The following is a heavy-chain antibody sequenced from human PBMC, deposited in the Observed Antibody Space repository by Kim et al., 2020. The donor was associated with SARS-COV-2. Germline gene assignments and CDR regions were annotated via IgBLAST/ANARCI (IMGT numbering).Heavy chain of an antibody. CDR3: ARGGGETFGGVTYFDY. J-gene: IGHJ4*01. CDR1: GFTFSSYG. D-gene: IGHD3-16*01. V-gene: IGHV3-33*05. Sequence: GGSLRLSCAASGFTFSSYGMHWVRQAPGKGLEWVAVISYDGSNKYYADSVKGRFTISRDNSKNTLYLQMNSLRAEDTAVYYCARGGGETFGGVTYFDYWG. CDR2: ISYDGSNK.